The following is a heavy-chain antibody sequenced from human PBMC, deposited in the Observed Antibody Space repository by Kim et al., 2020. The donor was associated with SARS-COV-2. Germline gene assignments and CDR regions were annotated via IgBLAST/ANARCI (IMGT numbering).Heavy chain of an antibody. CDR3: AREAEKWIQWYFVDH. CDR1: GFSFSTYT. J-gene: IGHJ2*01. Sequence: GGSLRLSCAASGFSFSTYTMSWVRQAPGKGLEWVSAITGSGGRTYFADSVKGRFSVSRDNSKNTLYLQMNSLTSEDTAIYYCAREAEKWIQWYFVDHWGR. V-gene: IGHV3-23*01. CDR2: ITGSGGRT. D-gene: IGHD5-18*01.